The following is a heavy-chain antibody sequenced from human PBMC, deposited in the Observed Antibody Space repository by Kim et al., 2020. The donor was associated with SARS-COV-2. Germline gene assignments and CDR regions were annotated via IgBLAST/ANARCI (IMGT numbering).Heavy chain of an antibody. CDR2: IYPGDSDT. CDR1: GYSFTSYW. CDR3: ARLYYHGSGSSRPIDY. J-gene: IGHJ4*02. D-gene: IGHD3-10*01. V-gene: IGHV5-51*01. Sequence: GESLKISCKGSGYSFTSYWIGWVRQMPGKGLEWMGIIYPGDSDTRYSPSFQGQVTISADKSISTAYLQWSSLKASDTAMYYCARLYYHGSGSSRPIDYWGQGTLVTVSS.